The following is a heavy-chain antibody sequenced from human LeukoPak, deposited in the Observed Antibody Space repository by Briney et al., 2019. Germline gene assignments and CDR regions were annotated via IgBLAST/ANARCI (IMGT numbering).Heavy chain of an antibody. CDR2: ISGSGGST. Sequence: PGGSLRLSCAASGFTFSSYAMSWVRQAPGKGLEWVSAISGSGGSTYYADSVKGRFTISRDNPKNTLYLQMNSLRAEDTAVYYCAKDPLVYSNYVGGYFDYWGQGSLVTVSS. CDR1: GFTFSSYA. CDR3: AKDPLVYSNYVGGYFDY. D-gene: IGHD4-11*01. J-gene: IGHJ4*02. V-gene: IGHV3-23*01.